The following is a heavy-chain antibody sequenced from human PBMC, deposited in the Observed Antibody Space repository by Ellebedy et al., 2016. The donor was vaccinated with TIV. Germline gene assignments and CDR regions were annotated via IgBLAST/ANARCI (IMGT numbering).Heavy chain of an antibody. CDR2: IKQDGSEE. CDR1: GFTFSSYW. Sequence: PGGSLRLSCAASGFTFSSYWMPWVRQAPGKGLEWVANIKQDGSEEYYVDSVKGRFTISRDNAKKSVYLQMNSLRSEDTAVYYCARHTDYALDYWGQGALVTVSS. V-gene: IGHV3-7*01. J-gene: IGHJ4*02. CDR3: ARHTDYALDY. D-gene: IGHD4-17*01.